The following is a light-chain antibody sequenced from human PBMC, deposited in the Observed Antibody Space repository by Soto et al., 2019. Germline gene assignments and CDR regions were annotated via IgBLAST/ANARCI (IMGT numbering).Light chain of an antibody. J-gene: IGLJ2*01. CDR2: DTS. CDR1: TGAVTSGHY. V-gene: IGLV7-46*01. Sequence: QAVVTQEPSLTVSPGGTVTLTCGSSTGAVTSGHYPYWFQQKPGQAPRTLIYDTSDKHSWTPARFSGSLLGGKAALTLSGAQPEDEAEYYCVLSYSAARSWVFGGGTKLTVL. CDR3: VLSYSAARSWV.